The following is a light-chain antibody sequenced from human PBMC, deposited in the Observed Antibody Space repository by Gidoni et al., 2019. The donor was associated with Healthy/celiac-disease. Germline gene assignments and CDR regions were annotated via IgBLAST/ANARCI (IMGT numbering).Light chain of an antibody. CDR3: NSRDSSGNHVV. CDR1: SLRSYY. V-gene: IGLV3-19*01. J-gene: IGLJ2*01. CDR2: GKN. Sequence: SSELTQDSAVSAALGQTVRITCQGDSLRSYYASWYQQKPGQAPVLVIYGKNNLPSGIPDRFSGSSSGNTASLTITGAQAEDEADYYCNSRDSSGNHVVFGGGTKLTVL.